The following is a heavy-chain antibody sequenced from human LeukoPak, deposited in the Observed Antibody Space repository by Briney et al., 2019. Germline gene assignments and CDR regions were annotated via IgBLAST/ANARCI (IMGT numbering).Heavy chain of an antibody. CDR3: ARALPDTPFDY. D-gene: IGHD5-18*01. V-gene: IGHV3-21*01. CDR1: GFTFSGYT. CDR2: ISSSSSYI. Sequence: GGSLRLSCAASGFTFSGYTMTWVRQAPGKGLEWVSSISSSSSYIYYADSVKGRFTISRDNAKNSLYLQMNSLRAEDTAVYYCARALPDTPFDYWGQGTLVTVSS. J-gene: IGHJ4*02.